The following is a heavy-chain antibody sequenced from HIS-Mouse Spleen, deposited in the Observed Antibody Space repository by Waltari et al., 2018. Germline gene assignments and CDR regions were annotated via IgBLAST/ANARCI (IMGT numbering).Heavy chain of an antibody. J-gene: IGHJ5*02. V-gene: IGHV4-39*07. CDR1: GGSISSSSYY. CDR3: ARGREAARRNTFDP. Sequence: QLQLQESGPGLVKPSETLSLTCTVSGGSISSSSYYWGWIRQPPGKGLEWIGSIYYSGATYYNPSLKSRVTISVDTSKNQFSLKLSSVTAADTAVYYCARGREAARRNTFDPWGQGTLFTVSS. CDR2: IYYSGAT. D-gene: IGHD6-6*01.